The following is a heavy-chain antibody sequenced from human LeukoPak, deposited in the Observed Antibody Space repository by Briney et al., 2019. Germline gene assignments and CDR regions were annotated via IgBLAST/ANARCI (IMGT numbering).Heavy chain of an antibody. CDR3: ARGPNYDFWSGYYTGLVFWFDP. V-gene: IGHV4-59*01. D-gene: IGHD3-3*01. Sequence: SETLSLTCTVSGGSISSYYWSWIRQPPGKGLEWLGYIYYSGSTNYNPSLKSRVTISVDTSKNQFSLKLSSVTAADTAVYYCARGPNYDFWSGYYTGLVFWFDPWGQGALVTVSS. CDR2: IYYSGST. CDR1: GGSISSYY. J-gene: IGHJ5*02.